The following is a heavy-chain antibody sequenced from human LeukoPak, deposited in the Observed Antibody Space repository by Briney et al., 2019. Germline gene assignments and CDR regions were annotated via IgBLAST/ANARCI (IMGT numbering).Heavy chain of an antibody. CDR1: GYTFTGYY. V-gene: IGHV1-2*02. CDR2: VNPNSGDT. CDR3: ARGGPAAGRFDY. J-gene: IGHJ4*02. Sequence: ASVKVSCKASGYTFTGYYLHWVRQAPGQGLEWMGCVNPNSGDTNYAQKFQGSVTMTRDTSISTVYMELSRLRSDDTAVYYCARGGPAAGRFDYWGQGTLVTVSS. D-gene: IGHD6-13*01.